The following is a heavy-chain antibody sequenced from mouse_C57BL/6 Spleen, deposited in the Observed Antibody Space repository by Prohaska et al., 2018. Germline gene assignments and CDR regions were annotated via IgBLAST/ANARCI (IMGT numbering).Heavy chain of an antibody. CDR1: GYTFTDYY. V-gene: IGHV1-26*01. CDR3: ARGYLDY. CDR2: INPNNGGT. J-gene: IGHJ2*01. D-gene: IGHD3-1*01. Sequence: LKISCKASGYTFTDYYMNWVKQSHGKSLEWIGDINPNNGGTSYNQKFKGKATLTVDKSSSTAYMELRSLTSEDSAVYYCARGYLDYWGQGTTLTVSS.